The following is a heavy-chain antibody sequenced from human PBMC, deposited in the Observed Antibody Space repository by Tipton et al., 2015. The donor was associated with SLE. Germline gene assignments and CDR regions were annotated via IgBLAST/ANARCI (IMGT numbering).Heavy chain of an antibody. CDR2: IHSSGST. J-gene: IGHJ4*02. CDR3: ARRPWGDYYMDY. CDR1: GGSISSYY. Sequence: TLSLTCTVFGGSISSYYWSWIRQPAGKGLEWIGQIHSSGSTSYNPSLKSRVTISVDTSKNQFSLKLSSVTAADTAVYYCARRPWGDYYMDYWGQGTLVTVSS. D-gene: IGHD3-16*01. V-gene: IGHV4-4*08.